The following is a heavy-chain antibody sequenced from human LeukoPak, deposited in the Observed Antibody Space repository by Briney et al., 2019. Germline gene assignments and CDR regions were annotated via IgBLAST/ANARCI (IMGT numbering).Heavy chain of an antibody. Sequence: APVKVSCKASGYTFTRYYMHWVRQAPGQGLEWMGIINPSGGSTSNVQKFQGRVTMTRDMSTSTVYMELSSLRSDDTAVYYCARDSLVVPYYFDYWGQGTLVTVSS. CDR2: INPSGGST. D-gene: IGHD3-9*01. CDR1: GYTFTRYY. J-gene: IGHJ4*02. CDR3: ARDSLVVPYYFDY. V-gene: IGHV1-46*01.